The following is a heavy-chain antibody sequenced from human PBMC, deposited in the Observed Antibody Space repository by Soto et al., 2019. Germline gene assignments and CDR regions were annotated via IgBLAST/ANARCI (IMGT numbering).Heavy chain of an antibody. CDR2: IRSKANSYAT. CDR3: TRHGGDVKGPYYYYGMDV. Sequence: PGGSLRLSCAASGFTFSGSAMHWVRQASGKGLEWVGRIRSKANSYATAYAASVKGRFTISRDDSKNTAYLQMNSLKTEDTAVYYCTRHGGDVKGPYYYYGMDVWGQGTTVTAP. V-gene: IGHV3-73*01. D-gene: IGHD2-21*01. CDR1: GFTFSGSA. J-gene: IGHJ6*02.